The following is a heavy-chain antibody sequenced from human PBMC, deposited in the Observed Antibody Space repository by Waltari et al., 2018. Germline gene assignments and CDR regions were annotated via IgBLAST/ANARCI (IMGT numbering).Heavy chain of an antibody. CDR2: ISAYNGNT. V-gene: IGHV1-18*01. CDR3: AREGVVIVSGVYYYYMDV. Sequence: QVQLVQSGAEVKKPGASVKVSCRASGYTFTSYGISWVRQAPGQGLEWMGWISAYNGNTNYAQKLQGRVTMTTDTSTSTAYMELRSLRSDDTAVYYCAREGVVIVSGVYYYYMDVWGKGTTVTVSS. J-gene: IGHJ6*03. CDR1: GYTFTSYG. D-gene: IGHD3-3*01.